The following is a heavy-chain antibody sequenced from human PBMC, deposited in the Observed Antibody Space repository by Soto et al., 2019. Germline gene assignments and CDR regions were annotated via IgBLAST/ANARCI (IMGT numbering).Heavy chain of an antibody. CDR1: GFTFSSYA. D-gene: IGHD6-19*01. Sequence: PGGSLRLSCAASGFTFSSYAMSWVRQAPGKGLEWVSAISGSGGSTYYADSVKGRFTISRDNSKNTLYLQMNSLRAEDTAVYYCANRDSGWYYFDYWGQGTLVTVSS. CDR2: ISGSGGST. J-gene: IGHJ4*02. CDR3: ANRDSGWYYFDY. V-gene: IGHV3-23*01.